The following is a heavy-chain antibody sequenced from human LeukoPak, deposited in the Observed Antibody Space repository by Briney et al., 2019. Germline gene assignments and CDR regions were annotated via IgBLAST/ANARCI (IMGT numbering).Heavy chain of an antibody. J-gene: IGHJ6*03. Sequence: PWGSLRLSCAASGFTFNKAWMSWVRQAPGKGLEWVGRIKSKTDDGTTDYAAPVKGRFTISRDDLKETLYLQMNSLKTEDTAVYYCTTGYSNYLRYYYYFYMDVWGKGTTVTVSS. CDR1: GFTFNKAW. D-gene: IGHD4-11*01. CDR2: IKSKTDDGTT. V-gene: IGHV3-15*01. CDR3: TTGYSNYLRYYYYFYMDV.